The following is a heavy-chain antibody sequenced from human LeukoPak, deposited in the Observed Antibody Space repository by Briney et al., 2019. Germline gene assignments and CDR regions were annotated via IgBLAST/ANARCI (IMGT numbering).Heavy chain of an antibody. CDR3: ARDRYYYDSSGYYKIFDY. J-gene: IGHJ4*02. D-gene: IGHD3-22*01. V-gene: IGHV4-59*01. CDR1: GGSISSYY. Sequence: SETLSLTCTVSGGSISSYYWSWVRQPPGKGLEWIGYIYCSGSTNYNPSLKSRVTISVDTSKNQFSLKLSSVTAADTAVYYCARDRYYYDSSGYYKIFDYWGQGTLVTVSS. CDR2: IYCSGST.